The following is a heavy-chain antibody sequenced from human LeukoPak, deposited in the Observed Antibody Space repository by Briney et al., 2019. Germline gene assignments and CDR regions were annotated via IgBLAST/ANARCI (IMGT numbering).Heavy chain of an antibody. J-gene: IGHJ5*02. CDR2: IRYDGSNK. Sequence: PGGSLRLSCAASGFTFSSYGMHWVRQAPGKGLEWVAFIRYDGSNKYYADSVKGRFSISRDNSKNTLYLQMNSPRAEDTAVYYCAAARFDPWGQGTLVTVSS. CDR1: GFTFSSYG. V-gene: IGHV3-30*02. CDR3: AAARFDP.